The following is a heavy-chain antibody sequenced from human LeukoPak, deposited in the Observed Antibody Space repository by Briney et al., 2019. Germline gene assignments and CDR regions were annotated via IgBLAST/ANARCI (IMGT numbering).Heavy chain of an antibody. D-gene: IGHD4-11*01. V-gene: IGHV3-74*01. CDR3: ARVTYDYSNLPDY. CDR2: MNTDGSST. CDR1: GFTFSSYW. Sequence: GGSLRLSCAASGFTFSSYWMHWVRQAPGKGLVWVSRMNTDGSSTSYADSVKGRFTISRDNAKNTLYLQMNSLRAEDTAVYYCARVTYDYSNLPDYWGQETLVTVSS. J-gene: IGHJ4*02.